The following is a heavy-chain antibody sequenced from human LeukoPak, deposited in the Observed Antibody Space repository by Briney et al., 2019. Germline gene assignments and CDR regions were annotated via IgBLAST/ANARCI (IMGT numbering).Heavy chain of an antibody. CDR1: GITFSNYY. D-gene: IGHD6-19*01. Sequence: GSLRLSCAASGITFSNYYMSWIRQAPGKGLEWVSYISGSSSYTNYADSVKGRFTISRDNAKNSLYLQMNSLRAEDTAVYYCARDTHRSGCDYWGQGTLVTVSS. CDR2: ISGSSSYT. J-gene: IGHJ4*02. CDR3: ARDTHRSGCDY. V-gene: IGHV3-11*05.